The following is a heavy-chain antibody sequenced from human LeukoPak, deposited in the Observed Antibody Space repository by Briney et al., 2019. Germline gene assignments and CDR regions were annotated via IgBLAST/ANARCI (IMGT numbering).Heavy chain of an antibody. V-gene: IGHV3-15*01. CDR2: IRSKTDGGTT. J-gene: IGHJ4*02. CDR3: TTDPTSPPIAAAGKEFDY. Sequence: GGSLRLSCAASGFTFSNAWMSWVRQAPGKGLEWVGRIRSKTDGGTTDYAAPVKGRFTISRDDSKNTLYLQMNSLKTEDTAVYYCTTDPTSPPIAAAGKEFDYWGQGTLVTVSS. D-gene: IGHD6-13*01. CDR1: GFTFSNAW.